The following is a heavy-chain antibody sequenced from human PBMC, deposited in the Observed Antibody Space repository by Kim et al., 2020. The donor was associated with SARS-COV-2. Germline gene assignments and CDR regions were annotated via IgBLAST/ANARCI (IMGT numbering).Heavy chain of an antibody. CDR2: ISYDGSNK. D-gene: IGHD1-26*01. J-gene: IGHJ4*01. V-gene: IGHV3-30*18. Sequence: GGSLRLSCAASGFTFSSYGMHWVRQAPGKGLEWVAVISYDGSNKYYADSVKGRFTISRDNSKNTLYLQMNSLRAEDTAVYYCAKGGRPTEYRGPRRIDY. CDR3: AKGGRPTEYRGPRRIDY. CDR1: GFTFSSYG.